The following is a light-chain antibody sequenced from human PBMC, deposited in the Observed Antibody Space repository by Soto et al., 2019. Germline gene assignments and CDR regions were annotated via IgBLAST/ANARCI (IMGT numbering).Light chain of an antibody. CDR2: TAS. CDR3: QKYNSAPAT. V-gene: IGKV1-27*01. CDR1: QGMSNY. J-gene: IGKJ4*01. Sequence: DIQMTQSPSSLSASVGDRVTITCRARQGMSNYLAWYQQKPGKVPKLLIYTASTLQSGVPYRFSGSGSGTDFTLTISRMQPEDVATYYCQKYNSAPATFGGGTKVEIK.